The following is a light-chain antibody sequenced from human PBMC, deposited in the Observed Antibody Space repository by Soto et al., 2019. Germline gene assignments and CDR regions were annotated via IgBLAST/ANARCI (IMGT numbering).Light chain of an antibody. J-gene: IGKJ1*01. Sequence: EIVMTQSPATLPVSPGERVTLSCRASQSVSSSYLAWYQQKPGQAPRLLIYGASNRATGIPDRFSGSGSGTDFTLTISRLEPEDFAVYYCQQYGSSGTFGQGTKVDIK. CDR2: GAS. CDR1: QSVSSSY. V-gene: IGKV3-20*01. CDR3: QQYGSSGT.